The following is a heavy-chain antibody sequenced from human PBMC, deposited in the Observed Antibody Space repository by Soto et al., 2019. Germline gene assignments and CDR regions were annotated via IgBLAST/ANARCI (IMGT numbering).Heavy chain of an antibody. CDR3: ASALAFCGGDCYGRHNDAFDM. J-gene: IGHJ3*02. V-gene: IGHV1-8*01. CDR2: MNPNSGNT. Sequence: ASVKVSCKTSGYTFTTFDVNWVRQATGQGLEWMGWMNPNSGNTGYAQKFQGRVSMTRNTSINTAYMELSSLRSDDTAVYYCASALAFCGGDCYGRHNDAFDMWGQGTMVT. D-gene: IGHD2-21*02. CDR1: GYTFTTFD.